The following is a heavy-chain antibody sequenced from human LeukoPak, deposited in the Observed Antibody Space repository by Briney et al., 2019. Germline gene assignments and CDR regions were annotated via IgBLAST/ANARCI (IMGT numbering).Heavy chain of an antibody. CDR2: IIPIFGTA. V-gene: IGHV1-69*13. D-gene: IGHD4/OR15-4a*01. CDR1: GGTFSSYA. J-gene: IGHJ6*02. CDR3: ARPYSGATYYYYGMDV. Sequence: GASVTVSCKASGGTFSSYAISWVRQAPGQGLEWMGGIIPIFGTANYAQKFQGRVTITADESTSTAYMELSSLRSEDTAVYYCARPYSGATYYYYGMDVWGQGTTVTVSS.